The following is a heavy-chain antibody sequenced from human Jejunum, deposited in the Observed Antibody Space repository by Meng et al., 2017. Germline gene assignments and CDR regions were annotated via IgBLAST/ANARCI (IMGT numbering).Heavy chain of an antibody. V-gene: IGHV4-4*02. CDR2: VWHSGAT. Sequence: HVHLQEAGPGLGKPSGTLSLTCAVSGDFTSSSDRWTWVRQAPGRGLEWIGEVWHSGATYYNPSLESRLTISIDTSNNRFSLELSSATAADTAVYYCARGVLERYFDYWGQGALVTGSS. CDR3: ARGVLERYFDY. CDR1: GDFTSSSDR. D-gene: IGHD3-10*01. J-gene: IGHJ4*02.